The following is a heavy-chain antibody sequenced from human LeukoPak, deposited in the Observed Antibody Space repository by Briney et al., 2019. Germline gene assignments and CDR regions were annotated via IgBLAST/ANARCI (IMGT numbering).Heavy chain of an antibody. D-gene: IGHD3-16*01. CDR1: GFTFSSYA. V-gene: IGHV3-30-3*01. CDR2: ISYDGSNK. CDR3: ASSGGDQDYFDY. Sequence: GGSLRLSCAASGFTFSSYAMHWVRQAPGKGLEWVAVISYDGSNKYYADSVKGRFTISRDNSKNTLYLQMNSLRAEDTAVYYCASSGGDQDYFDYWGQGTLVTVSS. J-gene: IGHJ4*02.